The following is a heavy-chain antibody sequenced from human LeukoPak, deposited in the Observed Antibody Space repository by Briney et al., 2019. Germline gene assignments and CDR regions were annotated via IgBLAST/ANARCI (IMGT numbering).Heavy chain of an antibody. Sequence: ASVKVSCKASGYTFTSYAMHWVRQAPGQRLEWMGWINAGNGNTKYSQKFQGRVTITRDTSASTAYMELSSLRSEDTAVYYCARGYDILTRYYPGFDYWGQGTLVTVSS. CDR1: GYTFTSYA. J-gene: IGHJ4*02. D-gene: IGHD3-9*01. CDR3: ARGYDILTRYYPGFDY. V-gene: IGHV1-3*01. CDR2: INAGNGNT.